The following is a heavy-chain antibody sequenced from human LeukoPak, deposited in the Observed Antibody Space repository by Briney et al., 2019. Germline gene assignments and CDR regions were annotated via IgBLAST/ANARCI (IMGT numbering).Heavy chain of an antibody. D-gene: IGHD1-26*01. CDR3: ARHEGGSYPLDY. J-gene: IGHJ4*02. CDR1: GGSTRSYY. Sequence: SETLSLTCTVSGGSTRSYYWSWIRQPPEKGLEWIGYIYYSGSTNYNPSLKSRVTISVDTSKNQFSLKLSSVTAADTAVYYCARHEGGSYPLDYWGQGTLVTVSS. V-gene: IGHV4-59*08. CDR2: IYYSGST.